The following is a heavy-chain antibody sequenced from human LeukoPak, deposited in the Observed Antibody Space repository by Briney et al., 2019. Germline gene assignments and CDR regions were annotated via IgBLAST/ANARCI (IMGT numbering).Heavy chain of an antibody. CDR2: IRTSGTT. CDR3: ATRGAPGYYYGMDV. Sequence: GGSLRLSCAASGFTVSSNYMSWVRQAPGKGLEWVSIIRTSGTTSYADSVKGRFTISRDNSRNTLYLQMNSLRAEDTAVYYCATRGAPGYYYGMDVWGQGTTVTVSS. D-gene: IGHD1-26*01. V-gene: IGHV3-66*01. CDR1: GFTVSSNY. J-gene: IGHJ6*02.